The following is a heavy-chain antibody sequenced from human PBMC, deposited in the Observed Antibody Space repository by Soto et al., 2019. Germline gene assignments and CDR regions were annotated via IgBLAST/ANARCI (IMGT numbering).Heavy chain of an antibody. D-gene: IGHD3-3*01. CDR1: GGSISSYY. CDR2: IYYSGST. CDR3: ARSTQVGGTTGYYYMDV. V-gene: IGHV4-59*01. J-gene: IGHJ6*03. Sequence: SETLSLTCTVSGGSISSYYWSWIRQPPGKGLEWIGYIYYSGSTNYNPSLKSRVTISVDTSKNQFSLKLSSVTAADTAVYYCARSTQVGGTTGYYYMDVWGKGTTVTVSS.